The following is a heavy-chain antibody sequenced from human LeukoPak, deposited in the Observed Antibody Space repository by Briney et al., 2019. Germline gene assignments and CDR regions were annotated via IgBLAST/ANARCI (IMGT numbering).Heavy chain of an antibody. J-gene: IGHJ4*02. D-gene: IGHD5-12*01. CDR2: INPSGGST. CDR3: AREMYGGYSRLDY. Sequence: EASVKVSCKVSGYTLTELSMHWARQAPGKGLEWMGIINPSGGSTSYAQKFQGRVTMTRDTSTSTVYMELSSLRSEDTAVYYCAREMYGGYSRLDYWGQGTLVTVSS. V-gene: IGHV1-46*01. CDR1: GYTLTELS.